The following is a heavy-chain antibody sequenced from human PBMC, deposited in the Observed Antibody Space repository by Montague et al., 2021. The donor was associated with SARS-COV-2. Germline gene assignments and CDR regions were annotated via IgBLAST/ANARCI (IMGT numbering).Heavy chain of an antibody. Sequence: SETLSLTCTVSGGSIGAYYWSWIRQPPGKGPEWIAYISSSGTTNYNPSLKSRITVSVDTSRDQLSLKLSSVTAADSAVYCCARESRLKYLEWSGSRYDYYGMDVWGQGTTVTVSS. J-gene: IGHJ6*02. V-gene: IGHV4-59*01. CDR3: ARESRLKYLEWSGSRYDYYGMDV. CDR1: GGSIGAYY. CDR2: ISSSGTT. D-gene: IGHD3-3*01.